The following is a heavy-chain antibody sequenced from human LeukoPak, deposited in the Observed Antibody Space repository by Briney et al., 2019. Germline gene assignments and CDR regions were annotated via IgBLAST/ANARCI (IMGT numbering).Heavy chain of an antibody. V-gene: IGHV1-18*01. CDR2: ISAYNGNT. D-gene: IGHD3-10*01. Sequence: GASVKVSCKASGYTFTSHGISWVRQAPGQGLEWMGWISAYNGNTNYAEKLQGRVTMTRNTSISTAYMELSSLRSEDTAVYYCARGGFMVRGVRDWFDPWGQGTLVTVSS. CDR1: GYTFTSHG. CDR3: ARGGFMVRGVRDWFDP. J-gene: IGHJ5*02.